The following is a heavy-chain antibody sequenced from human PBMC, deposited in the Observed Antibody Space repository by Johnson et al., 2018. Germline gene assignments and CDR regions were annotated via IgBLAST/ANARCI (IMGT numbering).Heavy chain of an antibody. J-gene: IGHJ6*02. D-gene: IGHD1-26*01. CDR1: GFTFSNYG. CDR3: AGDKVGADYYYYGMDV. Sequence: QVQLQQSGGGVVQPGRSLRLSCAASGFTFSNYGMHWVRQAPGKGLEWVAIISYDGTNKHYADSVKGRFTISRDNSKSTLYLQMSSLRAEDTAIYYCAGDKVGADYYYYGMDVWGQGTTVTVSS. V-gene: IGHV3-30*03. CDR2: ISYDGTNK.